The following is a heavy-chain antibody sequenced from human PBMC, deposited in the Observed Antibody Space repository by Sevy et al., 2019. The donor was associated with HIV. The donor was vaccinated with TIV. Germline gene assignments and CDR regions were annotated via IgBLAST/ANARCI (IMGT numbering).Heavy chain of an antibody. D-gene: IGHD3-3*01. V-gene: IGHV3-15*01. Sequence: GGSLRLSCAASGFTFSNAWMTWVRQVPGKGLEWVGRIKSKSDGGTTDYAAPVKGRFTISRDDSKKTLSLQMNSLKTEDAAVYYCTTKGDFWSGYQYFEYWGQGTLVTVSS. CDR1: GFTFSNAW. CDR2: IKSKSDGGTT. J-gene: IGHJ4*02. CDR3: TTKGDFWSGYQYFEY.